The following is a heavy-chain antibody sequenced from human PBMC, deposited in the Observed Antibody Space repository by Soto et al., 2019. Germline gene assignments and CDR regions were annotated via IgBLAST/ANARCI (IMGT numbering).Heavy chain of an antibody. V-gene: IGHV3-30*04. CDR1: GFNFSSFA. D-gene: IGHD2-2*01. Sequence: GGSLRLSCAASGFNFSSFAMHWVRQAPGKGLEWVAFTSYDGNNKYEADSVKGRFTISRDNSKNTLYLQVSELRLADTAVYYCARDSVGYCSRTSYRCYYYGMDVWGQGTTVTVSS. CDR2: TSYDGNNK. J-gene: IGHJ6*02. CDR3: ARDSVGYCSRTSYRCYYYGMDV.